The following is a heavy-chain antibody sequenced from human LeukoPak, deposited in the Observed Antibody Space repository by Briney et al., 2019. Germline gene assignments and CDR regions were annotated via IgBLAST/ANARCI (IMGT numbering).Heavy chain of an antibody. CDR3: AKGAYDYIEMGYFDY. CDR1: GFSISNSA. J-gene: IGHJ4*02. D-gene: IGHD5-12*01. CDR2: IIASSGST. Sequence: GGSLRLSCAASGFSISNSAMSWVRQAPGKGLEWVSLIIASSGSTFYADSVKGRFTISRDNSKNTLFLQMNSLRAEDTAVYYCAKGAYDYIEMGYFDYWGQGTLVTVSS. V-gene: IGHV3-23*01.